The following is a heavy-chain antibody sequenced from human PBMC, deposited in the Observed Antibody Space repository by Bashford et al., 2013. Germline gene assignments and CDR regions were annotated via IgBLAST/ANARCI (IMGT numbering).Heavy chain of an antibody. Sequence: SVKVSCKASGRAFSAYAISWVRQAPGQGLEWMGEISPIFGTANYARKLQGRVTISADQSTSTTYMELYSLRSDDTAVYYCAREGQPHTPFFQDWGQGTLVTVSS. CDR3: AREGQPHTPFFQD. CDR2: ISPIFGTA. J-gene: IGHJ4*02. CDR1: GRAFSAYA. V-gene: IGHV1-69*13. D-gene: IGHD2-15*01.